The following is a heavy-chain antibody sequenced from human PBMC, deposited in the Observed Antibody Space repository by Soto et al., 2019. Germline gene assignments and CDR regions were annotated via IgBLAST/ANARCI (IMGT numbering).Heavy chain of an antibody. D-gene: IGHD2-21*01. CDR1: GYTFTSYD. Sequence: GASVKVSCKASGYTFTSYDINWVRQATGQGLEWMGWMNPNNGNTGYAQKFQGRVTMTRDTSTSTAYMELRSLRSDDTAVYYCARDSDCGGDCYPKRIFDYWGQGTLVTVSS. V-gene: IGHV1-8*01. CDR2: MNPNNGNT. CDR3: ARDSDCGGDCYPKRIFDY. J-gene: IGHJ4*02.